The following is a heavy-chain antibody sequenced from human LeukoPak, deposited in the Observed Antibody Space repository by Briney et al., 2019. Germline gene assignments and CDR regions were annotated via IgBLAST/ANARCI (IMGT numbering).Heavy chain of an antibody. Sequence: GGSLRLSCAASGFTFSSYEMNWVRQAPGKGLEWVSYISSSGSTIYYADSVKGRFTISRDNAKNSLYLQMNSLRAEDTAVYYCARRAVAGKEERYWGQGTLVTVSS. CDR3: ARRAVAGKEERY. J-gene: IGHJ4*02. D-gene: IGHD6-19*01. CDR1: GFTFSSYE. V-gene: IGHV3-48*03. CDR2: ISSSGSTI.